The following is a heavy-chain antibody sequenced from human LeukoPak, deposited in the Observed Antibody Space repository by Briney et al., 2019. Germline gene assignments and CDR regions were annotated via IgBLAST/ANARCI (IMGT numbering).Heavy chain of an antibody. CDR2: ISAYNGNT. J-gene: IGHJ4*01. CDR3: ARDYDYVWGSYRHTFLY. V-gene: IGHV1-18*01. CDR1: GYTFTSYG. Sequence: GASVKVSCMASGYTFTSYGITWVRQAPGQGLEWMGWISAYNGNTDYAQKLQGRVTMTTDTSTSTAYMELRSLRSDDTAVYYCARDYDYVWGSYRHTFLYWGHGTLVTVSS. D-gene: IGHD3-16*02.